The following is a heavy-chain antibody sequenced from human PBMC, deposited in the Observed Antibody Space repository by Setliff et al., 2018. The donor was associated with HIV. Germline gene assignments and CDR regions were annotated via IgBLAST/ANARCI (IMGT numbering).Heavy chain of an antibody. D-gene: IGHD2-8*02. CDR3: ATLDLGDIVLGNPRLFYFQH. CDR2: IGSSGNTI. Sequence: PGGSLRLSCAASGFTSRSYEMNWVRQAPGKGLEWVSHIGSSGNTINYADSVEGRFTVSRDNAKNSLYLQMNSLRAEDTAVYYCATLDLGDIVLGNPRLFYFQHWGQGTLVTVSS. V-gene: IGHV3-48*03. J-gene: IGHJ1*01. CDR1: GFTSRSYE.